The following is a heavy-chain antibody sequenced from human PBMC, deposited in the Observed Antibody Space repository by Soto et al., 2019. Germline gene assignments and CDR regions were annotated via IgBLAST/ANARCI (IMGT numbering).Heavy chain of an antibody. D-gene: IGHD2-15*01. Sequence: QVQLVQSGAEVKKPGSSVKVSCKASGGTFSSYAVSWVRQAPGQGLEWMGGIIPIFGTADYAQKFQGRVTITADESTSTAYSELSSLRSEDTAVYYCARSGYCSGGSCYYPPYYYYGMDVWGQGTTVTVSS. V-gene: IGHV1-69*12. CDR1: GGTFSSYA. J-gene: IGHJ6*02. CDR2: IIPIFGTA. CDR3: ARSGYCSGGSCYYPPYYYYGMDV.